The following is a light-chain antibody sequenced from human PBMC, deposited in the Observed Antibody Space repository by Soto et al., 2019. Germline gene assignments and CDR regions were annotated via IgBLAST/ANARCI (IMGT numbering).Light chain of an antibody. Sequence: QSALTQPPSASGSPGQSVTISCTGTSSDLGAYNYVSWYQQQPGKAPKLLIYEVTKRPSGVPDRFSGSKSGNTASLPVSGLQAEEEADFYCSSYAGSNFVVFGGGTKLTVL. CDR3: SSYAGSNFVV. CDR1: SSDLGAYNY. J-gene: IGLJ2*01. V-gene: IGLV2-8*01. CDR2: EVT.